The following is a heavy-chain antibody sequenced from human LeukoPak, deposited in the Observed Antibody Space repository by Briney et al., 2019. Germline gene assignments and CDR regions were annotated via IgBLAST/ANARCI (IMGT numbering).Heavy chain of an antibody. V-gene: IGHV3-15*01. CDR2: IKSKTTGGTT. Sequence: GGSLRLSCAASGFTFSSYWMHWVRQAPGKGLEWVGRIKSKTTGGTTHFAAPVKGRFTISRDDSKNTLYLQMNSLKTDDTAVYYCTTCTGGSCYSDYWGQGTLVTVSS. CDR3: TTCTGGSCYSDY. CDR1: GFTFSSYW. J-gene: IGHJ4*02. D-gene: IGHD2-15*01.